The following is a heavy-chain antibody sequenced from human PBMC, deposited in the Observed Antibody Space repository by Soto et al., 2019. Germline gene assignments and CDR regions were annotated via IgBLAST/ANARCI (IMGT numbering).Heavy chain of an antibody. J-gene: IGHJ6*02. V-gene: IGHV1-18*01. D-gene: IGHD2-8*01. CDR3: AKNGQPPYYYYGMDV. CDR2: ISGYNGDT. Sequence: ASVTVSCKTSGYTFSSYGIIWVRQAPGQGLEWMGWISGYNGDTNYAQKVQGRVTMTIDTSTYTAYMELRSLTSDDTAIYYCAKNGQPPYYYYGMDVWGQGTTVTVSS. CDR1: GYTFSSYG.